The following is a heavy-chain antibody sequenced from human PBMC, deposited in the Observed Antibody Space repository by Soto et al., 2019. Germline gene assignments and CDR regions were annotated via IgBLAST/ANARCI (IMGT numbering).Heavy chain of an antibody. CDR1: GYIFTTYW. J-gene: IGHJ4*02. CDR3: ARGRYCSGGTCYFDY. V-gene: IGHV5-51*01. D-gene: IGHD2-15*01. Sequence: PGESLKISCKGSGYIFTTYWIGWVRQMPGKGLEWMGIIYPGDSDTRYGPSFQGQVTISADKSISTAYLQWSSLKASDTAMYYCARGRYCSGGTCYFDYWGQGTLATVSA. CDR2: IYPGDSDT.